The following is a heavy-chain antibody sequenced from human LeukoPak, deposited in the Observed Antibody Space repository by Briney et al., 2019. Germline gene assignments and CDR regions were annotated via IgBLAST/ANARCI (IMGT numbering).Heavy chain of an antibody. CDR1: GFTFSSSW. V-gene: IGHV3-7*01. Sequence: PGGSLRLACAASGFTFSSSWMAWVRQAPGKGLEWVANIKHDGNEKYYVDSVKGRFTISRDNAKNSLYLEMNSLRADDTAVYYCAGMVHFDYWGQGTLVTVSS. CDR3: AGMVHFDY. CDR2: IKHDGNEK. D-gene: IGHD3-10*01. J-gene: IGHJ4*02.